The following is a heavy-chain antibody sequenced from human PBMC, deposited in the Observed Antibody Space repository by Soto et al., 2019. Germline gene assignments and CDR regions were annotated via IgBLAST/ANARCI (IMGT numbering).Heavy chain of an antibody. CDR2: ISSSGSTI. D-gene: IGHD1-26*01. J-gene: IGHJ4*02. V-gene: IGHV3-48*03. CDR1: GFTFSSYE. CDR3: ERYSGSYENYFDY. Sequence: GGSLRLSCAASGFTFSSYEMNWVRQAPGKGLEWVSYISSSGSTIYYADSVKGRFTISRDNAKNSLYLQMNSLRAKDTAVYYCERYSGSYENYFDYWGQGTLVTVSS.